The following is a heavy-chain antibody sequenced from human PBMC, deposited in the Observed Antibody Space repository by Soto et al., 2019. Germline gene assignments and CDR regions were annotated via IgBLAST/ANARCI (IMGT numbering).Heavy chain of an antibody. CDR2: INPNSGGT. CDR1: GYTFTGYY. V-gene: IGHV1-2*02. Sequence: ASVKVSCKASGYTFTGYYMHWVRQAPGQGLEWMGWINPNSGGTNYAQKFQGRVTMTRDTSISTAYMELSRLRSDDTAVYYCARDQYSASWYDHYYGMDVWGQGTTVTVSS. D-gene: IGHD6-13*01. J-gene: IGHJ6*02. CDR3: ARDQYSASWYDHYYGMDV.